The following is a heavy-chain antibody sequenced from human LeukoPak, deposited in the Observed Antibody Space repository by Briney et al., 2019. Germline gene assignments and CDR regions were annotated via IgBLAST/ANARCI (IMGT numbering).Heavy chain of an antibody. Sequence: ASVKVSCKASGYTFTGYYMHWVRQAPGQGLEWMGWINPNSGGTNYAQKFQGRVTMTRDTSISIAYMELSRLRSDDTAVYYCASESTVLSWSDYWGQGTLVTVSS. V-gene: IGHV1-2*02. CDR2: INPNSGGT. CDR1: GYTFTGYY. J-gene: IGHJ4*02. D-gene: IGHD4-11*01. CDR3: ASESTVLSWSDY.